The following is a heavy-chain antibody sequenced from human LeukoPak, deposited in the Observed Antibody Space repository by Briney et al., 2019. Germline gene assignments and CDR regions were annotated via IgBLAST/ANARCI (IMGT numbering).Heavy chain of an antibody. J-gene: IGHJ4*02. D-gene: IGHD2-15*01. CDR1: GFTFSSYS. V-gene: IGHV3-21*01. CDR3: ARDRVYCSGGSCYYFDY. Sequence: GGSLRLSCAASGFTFSSYSMNWVRQAPGKGLEWVSSISSSSSYIYYADSVKGRFTISRDNAKNSLYLQMNSLRAEDTAVYYCARDRVYCSGGSCYYFDYWGQGTLVTVSS. CDR2: ISSSSSYI.